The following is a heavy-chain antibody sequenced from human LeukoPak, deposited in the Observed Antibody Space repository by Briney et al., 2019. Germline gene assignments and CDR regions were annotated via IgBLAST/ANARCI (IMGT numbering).Heavy chain of an antibody. CDR1: GGSFSGYY. CDR2: INHSGST. D-gene: IGHD1-26*01. Sequence: SETQSLTCAVYGGSFSGYYWSWIRQPPGKGLEWIGEINHSGSTNYNPSLKSRVTISVDTSKNQFSLKLNSVTAADTAVYYCARGFGSGSYYYYYYYMDVWGKGTTVTVSS. CDR3: ARGFGSGSYYYYYYYMDV. J-gene: IGHJ6*03. V-gene: IGHV4-34*01.